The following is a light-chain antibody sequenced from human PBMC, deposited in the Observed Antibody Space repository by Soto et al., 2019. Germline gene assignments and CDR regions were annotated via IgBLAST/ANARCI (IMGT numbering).Light chain of an antibody. Sequence: QAVVTQEPSLTVSPGGTVTLTCASSTGAVTSDYYPNWLQQKPGQAPRSLIHSTYTRHFWTPARFPGSLLGGKAALTVSDVQPEDEADYYCLLYHGAAQVFGGGTKVTVL. CDR1: TGAVTSDYY. V-gene: IGLV7-43*01. CDR2: STY. CDR3: LLYHGAAQV. J-gene: IGLJ3*02.